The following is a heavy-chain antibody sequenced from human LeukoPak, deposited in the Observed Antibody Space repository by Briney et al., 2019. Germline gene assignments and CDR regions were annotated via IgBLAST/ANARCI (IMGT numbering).Heavy chain of an antibody. CDR1: GDSPSSSSSY. CDR2: IYVSGST. V-gene: IGHV4-39*01. Sequence: PSQTLSLSCTVSGDSPSSSSSYWGWIRHPPRKGREWIGCIYVSGSTYYNPSIESRVTISVDTSKNQVSLKRSCVTAADTAVYYCARLGYSSSSTFDYWGRGTLVTVS. D-gene: IGHD6-6*01. CDR3: ARLGYSSSSTFDY. J-gene: IGHJ4*02.